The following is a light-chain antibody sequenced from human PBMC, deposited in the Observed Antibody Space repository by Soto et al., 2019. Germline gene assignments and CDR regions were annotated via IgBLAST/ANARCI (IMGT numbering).Light chain of an antibody. Sequence: IQLTQSPSSLSASVGDRFTISCRASQSISNFLNWYQQKPGKAPQLLIYAATRLHSGVPPRFSGSGAGTDFTLTISSLQPEDFATYFCQQSYTTVRSFGGGTKVDIK. V-gene: IGKV1-39*01. J-gene: IGKJ4*01. CDR3: QQSYTTVRS. CDR1: QSISNF. CDR2: AAT.